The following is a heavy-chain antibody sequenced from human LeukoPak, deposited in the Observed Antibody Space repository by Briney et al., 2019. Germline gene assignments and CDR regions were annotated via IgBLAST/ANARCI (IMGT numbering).Heavy chain of an antibody. CDR2: IKSKTDGGTT. CDR3: TTAMYSSSWYTYYFDY. CDR1: GFTFSNAW. V-gene: IGHV3-15*01. Sequence: GGSLRLSCAASGFTFSNAWMSWVRQAPGKGLEWVGRIKSKTDGGTTDYAAPVKGRFTISRDDSKNTLYLQMNSLKTGDTAVYYCTTAMYSSSWYTYYFDYWGQGTLVTVSS. D-gene: IGHD6-13*01. J-gene: IGHJ4*02.